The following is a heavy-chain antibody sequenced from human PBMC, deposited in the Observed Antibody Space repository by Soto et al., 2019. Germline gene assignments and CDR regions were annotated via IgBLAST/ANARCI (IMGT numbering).Heavy chain of an antibody. V-gene: IGHV3-30-3*01. CDR3: AREYYYDSSGYPIDY. CDR2: ISYDGSNK. Sequence: QVQLVESGGGVVQPGRSLRLSCAASGFTFSDYGMHWVRQAPGKGLEWVAVISYDGSNKYNADSVKGRFTISRDNSKNTLYLQMNGLRAEDTAVYYCAREYYYDSSGYPIDYWGQGTLVTVSS. J-gene: IGHJ4*02. D-gene: IGHD3-22*01. CDR1: GFTFSDYG.